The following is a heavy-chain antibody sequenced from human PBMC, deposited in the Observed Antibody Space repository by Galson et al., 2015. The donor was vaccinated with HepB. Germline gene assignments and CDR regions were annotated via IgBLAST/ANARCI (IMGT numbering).Heavy chain of an antibody. V-gene: IGHV5-51*03. D-gene: IGHD3-22*01. CDR1: GYTFTSYW. CDR3: VRPRYFYQSSTYYDRDAFDL. Sequence: QSGAEVKKPGESLQISCQASGYTFTSYWIGWVRQTPGKGLEWIGIIYPSDSDTRYSPSFQDQVTISADKSIRTAYLQWSSLKASDSAMYYCVRPRYFYQSSTYYDRDAFDLWGQGTMVTVSS. CDR2: IYPSDSDT. J-gene: IGHJ3*01.